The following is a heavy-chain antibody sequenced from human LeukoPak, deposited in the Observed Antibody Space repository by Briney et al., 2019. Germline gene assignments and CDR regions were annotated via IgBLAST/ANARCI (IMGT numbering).Heavy chain of an antibody. J-gene: IGHJ4*02. CDR1: GGSISSYY. CDR2: IYYSGST. D-gene: IGHD5-18*01. Sequence: SETLSLTCTVSGGSISSYYWSWIRQPPGKGLEWIGYIYYSGSTNYNPSLKSRVTISVDTSKNQFSLKLSSVTAADTAVYYCARDPGTGSYGPDYFDYWGQGTLVTVSS. V-gene: IGHV4-59*01. CDR3: ARDPGTGSYGPDYFDY.